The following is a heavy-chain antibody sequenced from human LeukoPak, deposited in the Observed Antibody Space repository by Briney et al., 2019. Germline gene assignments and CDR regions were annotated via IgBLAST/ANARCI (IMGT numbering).Heavy chain of an antibody. Sequence: GRSLRLSCAASGFTFSSYAMHWVRQAPGKGLEWVAVISYDGSNKYYADSVKGRFTISRDNSKNTLYLQMNSLRAEDTAVYYCARETSQKGAHYMDVWGKGTTVTISS. CDR1: GFTFSSYA. V-gene: IGHV3-30*04. CDR2: ISYDGSNK. CDR3: ARETSQKGAHYMDV. D-gene: IGHD3-16*01. J-gene: IGHJ6*03.